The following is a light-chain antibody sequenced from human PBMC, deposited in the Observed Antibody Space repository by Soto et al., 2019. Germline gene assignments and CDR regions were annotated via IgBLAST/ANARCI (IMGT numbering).Light chain of an antibody. CDR3: SSYTSSSTVV. Sequence: QSVLTQPASVSGSPGQSITISCPGTSSDVGGYNYVSWYQHHPGKAPKLMIYDVSNRPSGVSNRFSGSKSGNTASLTISGLQAEDEADYYCSSYTSSSTVVFGGGTKLTVL. J-gene: IGLJ2*01. CDR2: DVS. V-gene: IGLV2-14*03. CDR1: SSDVGGYNY.